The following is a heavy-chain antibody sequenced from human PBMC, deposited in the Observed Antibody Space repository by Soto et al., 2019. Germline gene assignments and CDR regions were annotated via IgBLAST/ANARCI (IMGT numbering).Heavy chain of an antibody. V-gene: IGHV3-74*01. Sequence: EVQLVESGGGLVQPGGSLRLSCAASGFTFSRFWMHWVRQAPGKGPVWVSRINGDGSSTTYADSVKGRFTISRDNAKNTVYRQMNSLRAEDTAVYYCARDSSSSRYYYYGMDVWGQGTTVTVSS. J-gene: IGHJ6*02. CDR1: GFTFSRFW. CDR2: INGDGSST. CDR3: ARDSSSSRYYYYGMDV. D-gene: IGHD6-6*01.